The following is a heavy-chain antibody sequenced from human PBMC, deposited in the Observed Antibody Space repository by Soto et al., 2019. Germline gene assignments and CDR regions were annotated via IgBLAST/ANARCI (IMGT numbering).Heavy chain of an antibody. CDR3: VGGHYFGDY. J-gene: IGHJ4*02. D-gene: IGHD3-22*01. V-gene: IGHV3-30*03. Sequence: QVQLVESGGGVVQPGRSLRLSCVVSGFTFSSYGMHWVRQAPGKGLEWVTLISYDGSDKYYADSVKGRFTISRDNSKNTLYLQMNSLRAEDTAVYYCVGGHYFGDYWGQGTLITVSS. CDR2: ISYDGSDK. CDR1: GFTFSSYG.